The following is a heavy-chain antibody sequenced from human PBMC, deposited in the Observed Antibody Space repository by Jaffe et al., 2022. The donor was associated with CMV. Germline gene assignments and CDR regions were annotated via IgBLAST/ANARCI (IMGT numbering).Heavy chain of an antibody. J-gene: IGHJ4*02. CDR3: ARDSGGPDY. CDR1: GGSISSYY. D-gene: IGHD2-15*01. CDR2: IYYSGST. Sequence: QVQLQESGPGLVKPSETLSLTCTVSGGSISSYYWSWIRQPPGKGLEWIGYIYYSGSTNYNPSLKSRVTISVDTSKNQFSLKLSSVTAADTAVYYCARDSGGPDYWGQGTLVTVSS. V-gene: IGHV4-59*01.